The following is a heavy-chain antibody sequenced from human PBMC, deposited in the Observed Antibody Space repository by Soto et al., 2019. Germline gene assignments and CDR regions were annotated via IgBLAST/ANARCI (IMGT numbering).Heavy chain of an antibody. J-gene: IGHJ3*02. CDR2: IKQDGSEK. D-gene: IGHD3-3*01. V-gene: IGHV3-7*01. Sequence: GGSLRLSCAASGFTFSSYWMSWVRQAPGKGLEWVANIKQDGSEKYYVDSVKGRFTISRDNAKNSLYLQMNSLRAEDTAVYYCARDHPHYDFWSGYYYDAFDIWGQGTMVTVSS. CDR1: GFTFSSYW. CDR3: ARDHPHYDFWSGYYYDAFDI.